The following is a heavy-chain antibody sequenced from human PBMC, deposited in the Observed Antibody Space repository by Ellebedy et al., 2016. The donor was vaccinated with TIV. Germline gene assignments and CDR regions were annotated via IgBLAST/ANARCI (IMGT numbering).Heavy chain of an antibody. D-gene: IGHD5-18*01. J-gene: IGHJ5*02. CDR1: GYSFTTFT. Sequence: AASVKVSCKASGYSFTTFTIHWVRQAPGQRPEWMGWINPDNGDTKHSQKFQARVTITRDTSASTAYMELSSLRSEDTAVYYCARATHYYVDTPMVKEFGPWGQGTLVTVSS. CDR2: INPDNGDT. CDR3: ARATHYYVDTPMVKEFGP. V-gene: IGHV1-3*01.